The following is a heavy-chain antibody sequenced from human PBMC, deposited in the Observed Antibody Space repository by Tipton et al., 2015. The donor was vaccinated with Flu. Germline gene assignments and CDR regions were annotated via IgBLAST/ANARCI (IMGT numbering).Heavy chain of an antibody. CDR1: GFTFSRYG. Sequence: AVSGFTFSRYGISWVRQAPGKGLEWVAVIWWDESSNYYADSVKGRFTISRDTSKNTLYLQMNSLRAEDTAVYYCARDGPAQWLYQYYFDYWGQGTLVTVSS. D-gene: IGHD6-19*01. J-gene: IGHJ4*02. CDR3: ARDGPAQWLYQYYFDY. CDR2: IWWDESSN. V-gene: IGHV3-33*08.